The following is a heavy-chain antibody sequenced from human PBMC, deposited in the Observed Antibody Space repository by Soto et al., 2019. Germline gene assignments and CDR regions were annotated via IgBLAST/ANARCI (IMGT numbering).Heavy chain of an antibody. CDR2: ISWDGGST. CDR3: ALHSTAAPYSSSWYGLWGWFDP. J-gene: IGHJ5*02. D-gene: IGHD6-13*01. V-gene: IGHV3-43*01. CDR1: GFTFDDYT. Sequence: GGSLRLSCAASGFTFDDYTMHWVRQAPGKGLEWVSLISWDGGSTYYADSVKGRFTISRDNSKNSLYLQMNSLRTEDTALYYCALHSTAAPYSSSWYGLWGWFDPWGQGTLVTVSS.